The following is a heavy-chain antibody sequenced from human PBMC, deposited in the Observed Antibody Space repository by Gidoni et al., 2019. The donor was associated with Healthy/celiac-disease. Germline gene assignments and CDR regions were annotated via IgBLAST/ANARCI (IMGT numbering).Heavy chain of an antibody. Sequence: EVQLLESGGGLVQPGGSLRLSRAASVFTFSSYALSWVRQAPGKGLEWVSAISGSGGSTYYADSVKGRFTISRDNSKNTLYLQMNSLRAEDTAVYYCAKAAGGGLGSKRPNWFDPWGQGTLVSVSS. D-gene: IGHD2-15*01. CDR1: VFTFSSYA. J-gene: IGHJ5*02. CDR3: AKAAGGGLGSKRPNWFDP. CDR2: ISGSGGST. V-gene: IGHV3-23*01.